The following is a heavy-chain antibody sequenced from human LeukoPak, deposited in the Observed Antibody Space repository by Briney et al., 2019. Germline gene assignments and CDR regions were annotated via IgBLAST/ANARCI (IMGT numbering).Heavy chain of an antibody. CDR3: ARDARYYGSGRDFDY. CDR2: ISSSSSYI. CDR1: GFTFSSYS. J-gene: IGHJ4*02. Sequence: GGSLRLSCAASGFTFSSYSMNWVRQAPGKGLEWVSSISSSSSYIYYADSVKGRFTISRDNAKNSLYLQMNSLRAEDTAVYYCARDARYYGSGRDFDYWGQGTLVTVSS. V-gene: IGHV3-21*01. D-gene: IGHD3-10*01.